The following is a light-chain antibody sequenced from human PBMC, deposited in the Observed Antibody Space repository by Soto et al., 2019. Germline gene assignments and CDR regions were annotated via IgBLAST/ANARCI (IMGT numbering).Light chain of an antibody. Sequence: QSVLTQPPSASGSPEQSVPISCTGTSSDVGGYNSVSWYQQHPGKAPKLMIYEVNKRPSGVPERFSGSKSGNTASLTVSGLQAEDEADYYCSSYAGSSNVFGTGTKVTV. CDR2: EVN. V-gene: IGLV2-8*01. CDR3: SSYAGSSNV. J-gene: IGLJ1*01. CDR1: SSDVGGYNS.